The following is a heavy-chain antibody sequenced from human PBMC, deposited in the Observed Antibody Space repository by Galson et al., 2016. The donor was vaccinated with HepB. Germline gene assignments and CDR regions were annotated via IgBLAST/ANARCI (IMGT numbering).Heavy chain of an antibody. CDR1: GFTFDDSA. V-gene: IGHV3-9*01. CDR3: AKGQPEPRGQFDY. CDR2: ISWHSRRI. D-gene: IGHD1-14*01. Sequence: SLRLSCAASGFTFDDSAMHWVRQAPGKGLEWVSGISWHSRRIHYAASVKGRFTISRDNAKNSLHLQMTSLRPDDTAFYYCAKGQPEPRGQFDYWGQGSLVAVSS. J-gene: IGHJ4*02.